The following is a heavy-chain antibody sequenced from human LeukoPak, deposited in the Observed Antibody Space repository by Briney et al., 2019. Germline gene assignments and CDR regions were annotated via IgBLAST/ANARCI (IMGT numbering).Heavy chain of an antibody. CDR1: GFTFSSYW. CDR3: ARDPWGSQGY. J-gene: IGHJ4*02. D-gene: IGHD7-27*01. Sequence: GGSLRLSCEASGFTFSSYWMNWVRQAPGKGLEWVSSISSSSTYIYYADSVKGRFTISRDNAQNSLYLQMNSLRAEDTAVYYCARDPWGSQGYWGQGTLVTVSS. CDR2: ISSSSTYI. V-gene: IGHV3-21*06.